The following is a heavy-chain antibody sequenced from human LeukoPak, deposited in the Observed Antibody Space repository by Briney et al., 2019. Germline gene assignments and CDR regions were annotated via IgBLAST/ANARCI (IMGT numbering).Heavy chain of an antibody. J-gene: IGHJ4*02. CDR3: ARVRGVAGTYAFDY. CDR1: GGSISSYY. D-gene: IGHD6-19*01. Sequence: SETLSLTCTVSGGSISSYYWSWIRQPAGKGLEWIGRIYTSGSTNYNPSLKSRVTMSVDTSKNQFSLKLSSVTAADTAVYYCARVRGVAGTYAFDYWGQGTLVTVFS. CDR2: IYTSGST. V-gene: IGHV4-4*07.